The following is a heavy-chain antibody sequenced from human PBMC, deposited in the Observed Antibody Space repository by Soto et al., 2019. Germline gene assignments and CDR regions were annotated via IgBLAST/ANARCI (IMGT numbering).Heavy chain of an antibody. CDR2: IYSGCST. V-gene: IGHV3-53*01. CDR1: GFTVSSNY. J-gene: IGHJ1*01. Sequence: EVQLVESGGGLIQPGGSLRLSCAASGFTVSSNYMSWVRQAPGKGLEWVSVIYSGCSTYYADSVKGRFTISSDNSKNILYLKMNSLRADDTAVYYCARAKNRRSLWGFQHWGQGTLVTVSS. CDR3: ARAKNRRSLWGFQH. D-gene: IGHD3-10*01.